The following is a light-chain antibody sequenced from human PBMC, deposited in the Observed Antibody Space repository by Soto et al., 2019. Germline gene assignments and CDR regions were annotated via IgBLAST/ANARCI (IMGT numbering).Light chain of an antibody. V-gene: IGKV1-5*01. Sequence: DIQMAQSPSTLSASVGDRVTITCRASQSISSWLAWYRQKPGKAPKLLIYDASSLESGVPSRFSGSGSGTEFTLTISSLQPDDFATYYCQQYNSYPWTFGQGTKVDI. CDR3: QQYNSYPWT. CDR2: DAS. J-gene: IGKJ1*01. CDR1: QSISSW.